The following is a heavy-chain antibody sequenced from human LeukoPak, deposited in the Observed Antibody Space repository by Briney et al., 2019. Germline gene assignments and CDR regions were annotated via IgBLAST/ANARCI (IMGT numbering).Heavy chain of an antibody. CDR3: ARHPSGRGAFDY. V-gene: IGHV5-51*01. CDR1: GYSFTSYW. Sequence: GQSLKISCKGSGYSFTSYWIGWVCQMPGKGLEWMGIIYPGDSHTTYSPSFQGQVTISADKSINTAYLQWSSLKASDTAMYYCARHPSGRGAFDYWGQGTLVTVSS. CDR2: IYPGDSHT. J-gene: IGHJ4*02.